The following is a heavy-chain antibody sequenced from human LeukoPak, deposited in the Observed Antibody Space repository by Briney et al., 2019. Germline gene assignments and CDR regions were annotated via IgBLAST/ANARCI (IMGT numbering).Heavy chain of an antibody. V-gene: IGHV4-59*01. CDR2: IYYSGST. CDR3: ARGSYCSSTSCYSNDAFDI. CDR1: GGAISSYY. J-gene: IGHJ3*02. Sequence: PSETLSLTCTVSGGAISSYYRSWVRQPPGKGLEWIGYIYYSGSTNYNPSLKSRVTISVDTSKNQFSLKLSSVTAADTAVYYCARGSYCSSTSCYSNDAFDIWGQGTMVIMSS. D-gene: IGHD2-2*01.